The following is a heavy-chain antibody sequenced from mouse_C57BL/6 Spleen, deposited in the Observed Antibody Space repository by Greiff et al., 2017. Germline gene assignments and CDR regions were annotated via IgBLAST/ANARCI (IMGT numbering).Heavy chain of an antibody. J-gene: IGHJ2*01. CDR3: ARGLSGSRGDYFDY. CDR2: ISDGGSYT. V-gene: IGHV5-4*01. CDR1: GFTFSSYA. D-gene: IGHD6-1*01. Sequence: EVQLVESGGGLVKPGGSLKLSCAASGFTFSSYAMSWVRQTPEKRLEWVATISDGGSYTYYPDNVKGRFTISRDNAKNNLYLQMSHLKSEDTAMYYCARGLSGSRGDYFDYWGQGTTLTVSS.